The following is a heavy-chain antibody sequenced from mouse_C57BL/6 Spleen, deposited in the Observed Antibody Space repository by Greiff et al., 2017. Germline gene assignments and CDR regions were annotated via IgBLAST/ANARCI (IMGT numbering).Heavy chain of an antibody. CDR1: GYTFTDYY. D-gene: IGHD4-1*01. V-gene: IGHV1-19*01. J-gene: IGHJ2*01. Sequence: VQLKQSGPVLVKPGASVKMSCKASGYTFTDYYMNWVKQSHGKSLEWIGVINPYNGGTSYNQKFKGKATLTVDKSSSTAYMELTSLTSEDAAVYYCARTTGTDFDYWGQGTTLTVSS. CDR2: INPYNGGT. CDR3: ARTTGTDFDY.